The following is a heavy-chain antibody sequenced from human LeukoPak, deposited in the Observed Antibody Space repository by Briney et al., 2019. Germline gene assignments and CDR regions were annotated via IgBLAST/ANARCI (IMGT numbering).Heavy chain of an antibody. CDR3: ASALNSRNSSC. CDR1: GYSFTGYY. J-gene: IGHJ4*02. Sequence: ASVNVSFKASGYSFTGYYMHWVRQAPGQGGERMGWSSPYSGGTRYAQNFQGRVTMTTDTTISTAYIELSSLRSHDTAIYYCASALNSRNSSCWGQGTLVTVSS. CDR2: SSPYSGGT. V-gene: IGHV1-2*02. D-gene: IGHD6-13*01.